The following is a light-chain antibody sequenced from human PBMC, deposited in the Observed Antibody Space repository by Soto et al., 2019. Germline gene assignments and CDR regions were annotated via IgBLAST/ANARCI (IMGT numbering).Light chain of an antibody. J-gene: IGKJ1*01. CDR2: GVS. CDR1: QDVRSN. CDR3: QQYNSWSWT. Sequence: EILMTQSPAILSASPGERVTLSCRTSQDVRSNVAWYQQKPGQAPRLLMYGVSIRATGIPTRFSGSGSGTEFTVTINSLQSEDLAVYFCQQYNSWSWTFGQGTKVDIK. V-gene: IGKV3D-15*01.